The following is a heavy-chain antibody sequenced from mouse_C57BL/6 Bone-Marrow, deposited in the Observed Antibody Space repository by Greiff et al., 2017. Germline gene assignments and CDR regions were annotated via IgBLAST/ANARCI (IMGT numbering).Heavy chain of an antibody. CDR2: IYPGSGST. J-gene: IGHJ2*01. V-gene: IGHV1-55*01. D-gene: IGHD1-1*01. Sequence: QVQLQQPGAELVKPGASVKMSCKASGYTFTSYWITWVKQRPGQGLEWIGDIYPGSGSTNYNEQFKSKATLTVDTSSSTAYMQLSSLTSEDSAVYYCARKGHYYGSSYGYWGQGTTLTVSS. CDR3: ARKGHYYGSSYGY. CDR1: GYTFTSYW.